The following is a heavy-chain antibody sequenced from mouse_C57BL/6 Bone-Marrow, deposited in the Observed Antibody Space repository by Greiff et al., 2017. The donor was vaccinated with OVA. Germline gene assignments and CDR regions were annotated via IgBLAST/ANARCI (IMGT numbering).Heavy chain of an antibody. Sequence: QVQLQQPGAELVMPGASVKLSCKASGYTFTSYWMHWVKQRPGQGLEWIGEIDPSDSYTNYNQKFKGKSTLTVDKSSSTVYMELSRLTSEDSAVYFCARHGGLWYPFAYWGQGTLVTVSA. D-gene: IGHD2-1*01. CDR2: IDPSDSYT. CDR3: ARHGGLWYPFAY. V-gene: IGHV1-69*01. J-gene: IGHJ3*01. CDR1: GYTFTSYW.